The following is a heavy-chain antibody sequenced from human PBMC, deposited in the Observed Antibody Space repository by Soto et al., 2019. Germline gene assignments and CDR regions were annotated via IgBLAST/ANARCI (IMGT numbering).Heavy chain of an antibody. V-gene: IGHV3-23*01. CDR2: FTSDGAT. J-gene: IGHJ5*02. CDR1: GFIFSSYA. CDR3: AKVSRDGSQVA. Sequence: EVQLLESGGGLVQPGGSLRLSCAASGFIFSSYAMSWFRQAPGKGLEWVSTFTSDGATYYADSVRARFTISRDNSKNTLFLQTNSLRAEDTGLYYCAKVSRDGSQVAWGQGTLVTVSS. D-gene: IGHD2-15*01.